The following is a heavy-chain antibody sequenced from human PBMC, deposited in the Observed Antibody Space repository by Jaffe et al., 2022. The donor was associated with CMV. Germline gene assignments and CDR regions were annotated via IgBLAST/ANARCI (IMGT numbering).Heavy chain of an antibody. CDR3: ARGDWTNLGNDY. CDR1: GDSISSSHW. D-gene: IGHD1-1*01. J-gene: IGHJ4*02. Sequence: HVQLQESGPGLVKPSGTLSLTCAVSGDSISSSHWWNWVRQPPGKGLEWIGEISHTGTTTYNPSLKGRVTILLDKSKNNFSLNLTSVTAADTAVYYCARGDWTNLGNDYWGQGTLVTVSS. V-gene: IGHV4-4*02. CDR2: ISHTGTT.